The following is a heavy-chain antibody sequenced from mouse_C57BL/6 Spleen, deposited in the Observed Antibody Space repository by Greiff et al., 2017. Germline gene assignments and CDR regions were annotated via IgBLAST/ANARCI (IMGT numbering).Heavy chain of an antibody. CDR1: GFTFSSYA. J-gene: IGHJ4*01. CDR3: ARANWGYYYAMDY. Sequence: EVKVEESGGGLVKPGGSLKLSCAASGFTFSSYAMSWVRQTPEKRLEWVATISDGGSYTYYPDNVKGRFTISRDNAKNNLYLQMSHLKSEDTAMYYCARANWGYYYAMDYWGQGTSVTVSS. V-gene: IGHV5-4*03. CDR2: ISDGGSYT. D-gene: IGHD4-1*01.